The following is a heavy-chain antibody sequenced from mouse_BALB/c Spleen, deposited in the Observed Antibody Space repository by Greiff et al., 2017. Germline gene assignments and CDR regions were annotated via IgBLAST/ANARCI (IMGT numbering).Heavy chain of an antibody. V-gene: IGHV3-2*02. D-gene: IGHD2-1*01. Sequence: EVKLVESGPGLVKPSQSLSLTCTVTGYSITSDYAWNWIRQFPGNKLEWMGYISYSGSTSYNPSLKSRISITRDTSKNQFFLQLNSVTTEDTATYYCARNGKSYAMDYWGQGTSVTVSS. J-gene: IGHJ4*01. CDR2: ISYSGST. CDR1: GYSITSDYA. CDR3: ARNGKSYAMDY.